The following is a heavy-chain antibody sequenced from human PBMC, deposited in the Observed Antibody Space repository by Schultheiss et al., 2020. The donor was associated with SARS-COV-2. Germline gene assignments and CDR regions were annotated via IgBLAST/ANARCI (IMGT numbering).Heavy chain of an antibody. J-gene: IGHJ4*02. CDR1: GFTFSDYY. Sequence: GESLKISCAASGFTFSDYYMSWVRQAPGKGLEWVSVIYSGGSTYYADSVKGRFTISRDNSKNTLYLQMNSLRAEDTAVYYCAKDITMIVVVDWGQGTLVTVSS. CDR3: AKDITMIVVVD. D-gene: IGHD3-22*01. CDR2: IYSGGST. V-gene: IGHV3-53*01.